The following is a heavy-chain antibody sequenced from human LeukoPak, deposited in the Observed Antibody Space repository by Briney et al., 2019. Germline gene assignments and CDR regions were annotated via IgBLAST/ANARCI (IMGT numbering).Heavy chain of an antibody. Sequence: PGGSLRLSCAASGFTFDDYAMHWVRQAPGKGLEWVSAISGSGGSTYYADSVKGRFTISRDNSKNTLYLQMNSLRAEDTAVYYCAKEVAVDCGSYSCPFGYWGQGTLVTVSS. CDR3: AKEVAVDCGSYSCPFGY. V-gene: IGHV3-23*01. D-gene: IGHD1-26*01. CDR1: GFTFDDYA. J-gene: IGHJ4*02. CDR2: ISGSGGST.